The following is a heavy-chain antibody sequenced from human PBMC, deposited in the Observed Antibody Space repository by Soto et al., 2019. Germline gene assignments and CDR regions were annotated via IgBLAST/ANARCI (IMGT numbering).Heavy chain of an antibody. CDR1: GYTFTSYY. Sequence: ASVKVSCKASGYTFTSYYMHWVRQAPGQGLEWMGIVNPSGGSTSYAQKFQGRVTMTRDTSTCTVYMELSSLRSEDTAVYYCARDGVTMVLGVTFWMDVWGQGTTVTVSS. J-gene: IGHJ6*02. V-gene: IGHV1-46*01. CDR2: VNPSGGST. CDR3: ARDGVTMVLGVTFWMDV. D-gene: IGHD3-10*01.